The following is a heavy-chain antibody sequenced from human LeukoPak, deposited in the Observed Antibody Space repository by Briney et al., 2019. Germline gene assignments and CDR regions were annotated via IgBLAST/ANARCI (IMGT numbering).Heavy chain of an antibody. D-gene: IGHD1-7*01. Sequence: SETLSLTCTVSGGSISFYHWSWIRQPPGKGLEWIGYIYYNGRTNYNPSLKSRITISVDTSKNQFSLKLSSVTAADTAVYYCARGGTSYSYYGMDVWGQGTTVIVSS. CDR3: ARGGTSYSYYGMDV. CDR2: IYYNGRT. V-gene: IGHV4-59*01. J-gene: IGHJ6*02. CDR1: GGSISFYH.